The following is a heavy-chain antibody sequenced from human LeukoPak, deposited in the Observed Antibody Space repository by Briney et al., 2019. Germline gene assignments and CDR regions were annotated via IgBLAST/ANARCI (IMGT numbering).Heavy chain of an antibody. Sequence: GGSLRLSCAASGFTFSMYWMSWVRQAPGKGLEWVALISSDGSKNIYADSVKGRFTISRDNSKNTVYLQMNSLRAEDTAVYYCVKGLVQTTMSYSVDYWGQGALVTVSS. D-gene: IGHD1-1*01. CDR2: ISSDGSKN. J-gene: IGHJ4*02. CDR3: VKGLVQTTMSYSVDY. CDR1: GFTFSMYW. V-gene: IGHV3-30*18.